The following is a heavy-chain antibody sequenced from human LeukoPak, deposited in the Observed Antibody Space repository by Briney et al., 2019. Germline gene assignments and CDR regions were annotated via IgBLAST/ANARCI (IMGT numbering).Heavy chain of an antibody. CDR1: GGSISSYY. Sequence: SETLSLTCTVSGGSISSYYWSWIRQPAGKGLEWIGRIYTSGSTNYNPSLKSRVTISVDTSKNQFSLKLSSVTAADTAVYYCARNNVVVVAATHYYYMDVWGKGTTVTVSS. V-gene: IGHV4-4*07. D-gene: IGHD2-15*01. CDR2: IYTSGST. CDR3: ARNNVVVVAATHYYYMDV. J-gene: IGHJ6*03.